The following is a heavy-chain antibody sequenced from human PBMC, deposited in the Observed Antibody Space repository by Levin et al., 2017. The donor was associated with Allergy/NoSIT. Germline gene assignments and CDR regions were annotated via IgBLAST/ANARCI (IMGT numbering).Heavy chain of an antibody. CDR1: GFPFNKYD. J-gene: IGHJ2*01. V-gene: IGHV3-13*04. CDR2: IGTAGDT. CDR3: ARDRRHYFDL. Sequence: LSLTCAASGFPFNKYDMHWVRQAPGKGLEWVSAIGTAGDTYYPDSVKGRFTISREDAKNSLYLQMNTLRAGDTAVYYCARDRRHYFDLWGRGTLVTVSS.